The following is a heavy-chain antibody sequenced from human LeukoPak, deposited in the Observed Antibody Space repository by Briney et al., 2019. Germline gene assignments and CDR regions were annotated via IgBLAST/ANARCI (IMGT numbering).Heavy chain of an antibody. V-gene: IGHV3-74*01. Sequence: PGGSLTLSCAASGFTLSNYWMHWVRQGPGKGLVWVSRVSNDGSSTAYADSVRGRFTISRDNAKNTLYLQMNSLRAEDTAVYYCVGAAADTTPRPWGQGTLVTVSS. CDR2: VSNDGSST. CDR1: GFTLSNYW. CDR3: VGAAADTTPRP. J-gene: IGHJ4*02. D-gene: IGHD6-13*01.